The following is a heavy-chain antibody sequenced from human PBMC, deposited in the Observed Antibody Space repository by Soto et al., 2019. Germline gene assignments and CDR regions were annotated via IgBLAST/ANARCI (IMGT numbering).Heavy chain of an antibody. V-gene: IGHV1-46*01. CDR2: INPSGGST. D-gene: IGHD3-22*01. J-gene: IGHJ4*02. CDR1: GYTFTSYY. CDR3: AREHKLSMIVVAPTGFFDY. Sequence: QVQLVQSGAEVKKPGASVKVSCKASGYTFTSYYMHWVRQAPGQGLEWMGIINPSGGSTSYAQKFPGRVSMTRDTSTSTVYMELSSLRSEDTAVYYCAREHKLSMIVVAPTGFFDYWGQGTLVTVAS.